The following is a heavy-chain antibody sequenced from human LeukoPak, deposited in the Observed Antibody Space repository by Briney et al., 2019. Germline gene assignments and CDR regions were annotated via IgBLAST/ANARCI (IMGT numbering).Heavy chain of an antibody. D-gene: IGHD3-22*01. CDR3: ARGDSTYDAFDI. V-gene: IGHV1-8*01. J-gene: IGHJ3*02. CDR1: GYTFTSYD. Sequence: ASVKVSCKASGYTFTSYDINWVRQATGQGLEWMGWMNPTSGATGYAQKFQGRVTMTRDTSISTAYMELSSLRSEDTAVYYCARGDSTYDAFDIWGQGTMVTVSS. CDR2: MNPTSGAT.